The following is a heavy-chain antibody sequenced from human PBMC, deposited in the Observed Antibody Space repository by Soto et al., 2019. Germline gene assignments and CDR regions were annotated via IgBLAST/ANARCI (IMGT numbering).Heavy chain of an antibody. Sequence: ACLQISCKRFGYSFAGYWITRMRQYPGKSLEWMGRIDPSDSQTYYSPSFRGHVTISVTKSITTVFLQLSSLRASDTAMHYCARQISVFDRGRNLRDLLASWGKRTPVRVSS. CDR2: IDPSDSQT. D-gene: IGHD3-9*01. CDR1: GYSFAGYW. J-gene: IGHJ5*02. V-gene: IGHV5-10-1*01. CDR3: ARQISVFDRGRNLRDLLAS.